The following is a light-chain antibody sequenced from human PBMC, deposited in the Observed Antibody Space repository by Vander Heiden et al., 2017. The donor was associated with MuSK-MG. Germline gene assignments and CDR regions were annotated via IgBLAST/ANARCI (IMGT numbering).Light chain of an antibody. V-gene: IGLV2-14*01. CDR2: EVS. CDR1: SSDVGGYKY. Sequence: QSALTQPASVSGSPGQSFTISCTGTSSDVGGYKYVSWYQQHPGKAPKLMIYEVSNRPSGVSNRFSGSKSGTTASLTISGLQAEDEADYYCSSYTSSRTGVFGTGTKVTVL. J-gene: IGLJ1*01. CDR3: SSYTSSRTGV.